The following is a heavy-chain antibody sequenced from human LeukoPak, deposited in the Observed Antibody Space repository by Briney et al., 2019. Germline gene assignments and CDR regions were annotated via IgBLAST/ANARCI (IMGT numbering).Heavy chain of an antibody. V-gene: IGHV4-34*01. CDR1: GGSFSGYY. D-gene: IGHD4/OR15-4a*01. Sequence: SETLSLTCAVYGGSFSGYYWSWIRQPPGKGLEWIGEINHSGSTDYNPSLKSRVTISGDTSMNQFSLKLNSVTAADTAVYYCARLNSRDYIDYWGQGTLVTVSS. CDR2: INHSGST. CDR3: ARLNSRDYIDY. J-gene: IGHJ4*02.